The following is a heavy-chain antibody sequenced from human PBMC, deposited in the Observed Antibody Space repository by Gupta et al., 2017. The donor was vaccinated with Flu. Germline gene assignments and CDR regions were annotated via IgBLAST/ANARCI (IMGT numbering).Heavy chain of an antibody. CDR2: KNQDGSEK. J-gene: IGHJ4*02. CDR3: ARDRAREDY. V-gene: IGHV3-7*01. CDR1: GVTFSSYW. Sequence: SGVTFSSYWMNWVSKDRGKGLEWVANKNQDGSEKNYVDAVKGRFTRSRDNDKNSLSLQMDSLRGEDTALYYCARDRAREDYWGQGTRVTGSS. D-gene: IGHD1-26*01.